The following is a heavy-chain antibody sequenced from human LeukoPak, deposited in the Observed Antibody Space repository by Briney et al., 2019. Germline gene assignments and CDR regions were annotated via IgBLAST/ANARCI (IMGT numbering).Heavy chain of an antibody. D-gene: IGHD4-23*01. Sequence: SETLSLTCTVSGGSISSSSYYWGWIRQPSGKGLEWVGSIYYSGSTYYNPSLKSRVTISVDTSKNQFSLKLSSVTAADTAVYYCARLKTTVVRVDYFDYWGQGTLVTVSS. J-gene: IGHJ4*02. CDR2: IYYSGST. V-gene: IGHV4-39*01. CDR1: GGSISSSSYY. CDR3: ARLKTTVVRVDYFDY.